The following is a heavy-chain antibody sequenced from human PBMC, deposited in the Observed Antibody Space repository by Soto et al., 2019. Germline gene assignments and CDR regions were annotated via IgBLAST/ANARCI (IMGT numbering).Heavy chain of an antibody. CDR1: GGSISSGNSYS. CDR3: SRAVAPYLGTWFDP. CDR2: ISHTGST. V-gene: IGHV4-30-2*01. D-gene: IGHD3-16*01. J-gene: IGHJ5*02. Sequence: QLQLQESGSGLVKPSQTLSLTCAVSGGSISSGNSYSWSWIRQPPGKGLEWIGSISHTGSTSYNPSLKGRVTMSVDKSKNQFSLNLSSVTAADMAVYYWSRAVAPYLGTWFDPCGQGTLVIVSS.